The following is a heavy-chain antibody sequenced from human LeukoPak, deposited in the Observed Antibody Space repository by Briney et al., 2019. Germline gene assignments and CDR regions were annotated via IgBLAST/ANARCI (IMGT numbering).Heavy chain of an antibody. V-gene: IGHV4-39*07. CDR1: GGSISSSSYY. CDR3: ARNSLYYDSSGFEDASAFDI. D-gene: IGHD3-22*01. Sequence: PSETLSLTCTVSGGSISSSSYYWGWIRQPPGKGLEWIGSIYYSGSTYYNPSLKSRVTISVDTSKNQFSLKLSSVTAADTAVYYCARNSLYYDSSGFEDASAFDIWGQGTMVTVSS. J-gene: IGHJ3*02. CDR2: IYYSGST.